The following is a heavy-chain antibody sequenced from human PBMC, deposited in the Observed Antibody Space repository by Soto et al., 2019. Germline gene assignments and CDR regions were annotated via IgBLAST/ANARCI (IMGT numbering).Heavy chain of an antibody. J-gene: IGHJ4*02. CDR1: GFTLRNYA. V-gene: IGHV3-23*01. D-gene: IGHD1-20*01. Sequence: GWSLRLSCEASGFTLRNYAMTWLRQAPGKGLEWVSLIRANEVGTYYADSVKTRFTISTDQSRNTVYLQMDSLRADDTAIYYCAKAKNDYNWDNRPPFDYWGQGTLVTVSS. CDR3: AKAKNDYNWDNRPPFDY. CDR2: IRANEVGT.